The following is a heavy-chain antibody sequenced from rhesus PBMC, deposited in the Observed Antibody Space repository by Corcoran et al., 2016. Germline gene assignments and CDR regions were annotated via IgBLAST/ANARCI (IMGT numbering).Heavy chain of an antibody. Sequence: QVQLPESGPGLVKPSETMSLPCAVSGGSLSGYYWNWMRKPPGTGLEWIGYSGGSSGSTNYNPSPKSRAPIATDTAKNQFSLKLSSVTAADTAVYDCARRENYEDDYGYDPWGHGVLVTVSS. J-gene: IGHJ4*01. CDR2: SGGSSGST. D-gene: IGHD3-9*01. CDR1: GGSLSGYY. V-gene: IGHV4-165*02. CDR3: ARRENYEDDYGYDP.